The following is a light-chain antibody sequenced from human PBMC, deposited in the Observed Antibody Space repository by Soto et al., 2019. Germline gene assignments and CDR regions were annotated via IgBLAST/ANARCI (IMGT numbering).Light chain of an antibody. Sequence: QSALTQPRSVSGSPGQSVTISCTGTSSDVGVYNYVSWYQQHPGKAPKVMIYDVNKRPSGVPDLFSGSKSGNTASLTISGLRAEDESDYYCFSYAGSYTVVFGGGTKLTVL. V-gene: IGLV2-11*01. CDR1: SSDVGVYNY. CDR3: FSYAGSYTVV. CDR2: DVN. J-gene: IGLJ3*02.